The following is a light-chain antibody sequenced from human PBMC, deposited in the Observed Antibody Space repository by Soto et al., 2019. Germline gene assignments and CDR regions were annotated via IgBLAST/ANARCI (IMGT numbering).Light chain of an antibody. Sequence: EVVLSQSPGTLSLSPGERATLSRRASQSIRGNELAWYQQKPGQAPRLLIYRGSTRATGIPDRLSGRGSGTDLTLPISRLEPEDFAVYYCQDYGTSAPWTFGQGTKVEIK. CDR3: QDYGTSAPWT. CDR1: QSIRGNE. CDR2: RGS. J-gene: IGKJ1*01. V-gene: IGKV3-20*01.